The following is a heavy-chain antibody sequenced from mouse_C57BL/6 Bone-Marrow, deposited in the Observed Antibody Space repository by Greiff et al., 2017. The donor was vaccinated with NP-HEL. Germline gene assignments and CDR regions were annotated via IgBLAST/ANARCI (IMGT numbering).Heavy chain of an antibody. V-gene: IGHV1-59*01. CDR3: ASVSTMVKLFAY. J-gene: IGHJ3*01. CDR1: GYTFTSYW. CDR2: IDPSDSYT. D-gene: IGHD2-2*01. Sequence: QVQLKQPGAELVRPGTSVKLSCKASGYTFTSYWMHWVKQRPGQGLAWIGVIDPSDSYTNYNQKFKGKATLTVDPSSSTAYMQLSSLTSEDSAVYYCASVSTMVKLFAYWGQGTLVTVSA.